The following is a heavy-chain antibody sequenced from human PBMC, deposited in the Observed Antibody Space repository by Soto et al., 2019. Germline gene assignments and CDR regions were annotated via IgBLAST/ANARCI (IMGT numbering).Heavy chain of an antibody. CDR2: INSDGSST. CDR1: GFTFSGSA. CDR3: AKNPIPGWNLPPMYYFDY. J-gene: IGHJ4*02. Sequence: GGSLRLSCAASGFTFSGSAMHWVRQAPGKGLVWVSRINSDGSSTSYADSVKGRFTISRDNAKNTLYLQMNSLRAEDTAVYYCAKNPIPGWNLPPMYYFDYWGQGALVTVSS. D-gene: IGHD1-7*01. V-gene: IGHV3-74*01.